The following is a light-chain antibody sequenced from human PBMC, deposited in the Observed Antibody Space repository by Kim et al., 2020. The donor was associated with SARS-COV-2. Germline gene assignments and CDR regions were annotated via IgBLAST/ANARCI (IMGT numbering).Light chain of an antibody. V-gene: IGKV1-5*03. Sequence: ASVGYRVTITCRASQNIGSWLAWYQQRPGKAPNVLIYKASTLESGVPSRFGGSGSGTEFTLTISSLQPDDFATYYCQHYSDYPWTFGQGTKVDIK. CDR2: KAS. CDR3: QHYSDYPWT. J-gene: IGKJ1*01. CDR1: QNIGSW.